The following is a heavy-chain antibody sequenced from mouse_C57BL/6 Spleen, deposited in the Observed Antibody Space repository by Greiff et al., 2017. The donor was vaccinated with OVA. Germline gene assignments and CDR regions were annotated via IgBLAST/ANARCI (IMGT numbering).Heavy chain of an antibody. D-gene: IGHD2-1*01. V-gene: IGHV5-17*01. Sequence: EVQRVESGGGLVKPGGSLKLSCAASGFTFSDYGMHWVRQAPEKGLEWVAYISGGSMTIYYAATVKGRFTNSRDIAKNTLFLQMTSLRSEDTAMYYCARGNYDCDYWGQGTTLTVSS. CDR2: ISGGSMTI. CDR3: ARGNYDCDY. CDR1: GFTFSDYG. J-gene: IGHJ2*01.